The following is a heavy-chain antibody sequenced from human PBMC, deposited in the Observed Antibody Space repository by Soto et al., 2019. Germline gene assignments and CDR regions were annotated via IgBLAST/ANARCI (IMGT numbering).Heavy chain of an antibody. CDR3: ARDGYLMDYHGMDV. CDR1: GGSISSGGYY. CDR2: IYYSGST. J-gene: IGHJ6*02. V-gene: IGHV4-31*03. D-gene: IGHD3-22*01. Sequence: PSETLSLTCTVSGGSISSGGYYWSWIRQHPGKGLEWIGYIYYSGSTYYNPSLKSRVTISVDTSKNQFSLKLSSVTAADTAVYYCARDGYLMDYHGMDVWGQGTTVTVSS.